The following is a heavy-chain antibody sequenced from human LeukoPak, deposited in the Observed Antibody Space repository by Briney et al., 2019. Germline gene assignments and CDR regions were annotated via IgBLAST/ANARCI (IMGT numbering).Heavy chain of an antibody. CDR1: GGSIGSYY. D-gene: IGHD6-13*01. J-gene: IGHJ4*02. V-gene: IGHV4-59*01. CDR2: IYSSGST. CDR3: ARGGSSSWRIGYYFDF. Sequence: SETLSLTCTVSGGSIGSYYWNWIRQPPGKGLEWIGFIYSSGSTNYNPSLKSRVTISVDTSKNQFSLKLRSVTDADTAVYHCARGGSSSWRIGYYFDFWGQGTLVTVSS.